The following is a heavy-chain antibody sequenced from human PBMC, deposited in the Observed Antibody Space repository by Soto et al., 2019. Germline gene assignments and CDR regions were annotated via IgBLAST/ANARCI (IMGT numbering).Heavy chain of an antibody. CDR2: IYYSGST. J-gene: IGHJ5*02. Sequence: QVQLQESGPGLVKPSQTLSLTCTVSGGSISSGDYYWSWIRQPPGKGLEWIGYIYYSGSTYYNPYIKRRVTISVDTSKTQFSLKLSSVPAADTAVYYCVRAMVVTQTSFDPWGQGTLVTVSS. D-gene: IGHD2-21*02. CDR3: VRAMVVTQTSFDP. V-gene: IGHV4-30-4*01. CDR1: GGSISSGDYY.